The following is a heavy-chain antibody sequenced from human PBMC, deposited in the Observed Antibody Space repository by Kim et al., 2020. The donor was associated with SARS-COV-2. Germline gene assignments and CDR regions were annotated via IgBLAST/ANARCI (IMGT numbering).Heavy chain of an antibody. CDR1: GFTFSSYA. J-gene: IGHJ4*02. Sequence: GGSLRLSCAASGFTFSSYAMSWVRQAPGKGLEWVSAISGSGGSTYYADSVKGRFTISRDNSKNTLYLQMNSLRAEDTAVYYCAKDEALSGAVAAADYWGQGTLVTVSS. V-gene: IGHV3-23*01. CDR3: AKDEALSGAVAAADY. D-gene: IGHD6-19*01. CDR2: ISGSGGST.